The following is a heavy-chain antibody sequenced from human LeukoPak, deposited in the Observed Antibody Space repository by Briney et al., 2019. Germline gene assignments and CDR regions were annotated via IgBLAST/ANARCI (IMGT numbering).Heavy chain of an antibody. CDR2: ISSSSSTI. D-gene: IGHD3-9*01. CDR3: ARILRYFDGLDY. CDR1: GYTFSSYS. V-gene: IGHV3-48*01. Sequence: GGSQRLSCAASGYTFSSYSMNWVRQAPGKGLEWVSYISSSSSTIYYADSVKGRFSISRDNAKNSLYLQMNSLRAEDTAVYYCARILRYFDGLDYWGQGTMVTVSS. J-gene: IGHJ4*02.